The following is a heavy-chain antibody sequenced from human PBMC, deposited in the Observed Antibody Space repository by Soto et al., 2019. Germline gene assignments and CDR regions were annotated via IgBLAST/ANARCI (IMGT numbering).Heavy chain of an antibody. CDR1: GDPITRGDYY. D-gene: IGHD2-2*01. CDR2: IYYSASP. J-gene: IGHJ6*04. Sequence: PSETLSLTCTVSGDPITRGDYYCSWIRQSPGRGLEWIGYIYYSASPYFTASLFGRVAISGGRSRTQFSLKLPSVTAAETAVYYCGRGGDVVVPRAQKPWLYYCYGMNVCGKRTTVTV. CDR3: GRGGDVVVPRAQKPWLYYCYGMNV. V-gene: IGHV4-30-4*01.